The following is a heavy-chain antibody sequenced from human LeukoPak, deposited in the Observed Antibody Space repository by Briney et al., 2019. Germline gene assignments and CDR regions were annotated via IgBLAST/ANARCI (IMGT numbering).Heavy chain of an antibody. CDR3: ARNSDYYDYSPQSV. Sequence: GGSLRLSCAASGITFSSYALHWVRQAPGKGLEWVALIGHDGADKYYADSVKGRFLISRDNSKNMLFLQMNSLIIEDTAVYYCARNSDYYDYSPQSVWGQGTLVTVS. V-gene: IGHV3-30*04. CDR1: GITFSSYA. J-gene: IGHJ4*02. D-gene: IGHD3-22*01. CDR2: IGHDGADK.